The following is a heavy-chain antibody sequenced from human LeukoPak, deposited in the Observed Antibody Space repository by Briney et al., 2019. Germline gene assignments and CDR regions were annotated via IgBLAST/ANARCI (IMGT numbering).Heavy chain of an antibody. J-gene: IGHJ6*03. CDR3: ARDVVVVAAPFWGYYYYMDV. Sequence: TSETLSLTCTVSGGSISSSSYYWGWIRQPPGKGLEWIGCIYYSGSTYYNPSLKSRVTISVDTSKNQFSLKLSSVTAADTAVYYCARDVVVVAAPFWGYYYYMDVWGKGTTVTVSS. V-gene: IGHV4-39*07. CDR1: GGSISSSSYY. CDR2: IYYSGST. D-gene: IGHD2-15*01.